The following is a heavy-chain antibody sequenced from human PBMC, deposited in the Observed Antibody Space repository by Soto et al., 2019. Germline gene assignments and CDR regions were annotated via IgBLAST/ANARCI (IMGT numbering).Heavy chain of an antibody. J-gene: IGHJ4*02. CDR2: ISYDGSDK. D-gene: IGHD5-18*01. CDR1: GFTFSHYG. Sequence: QMELVESGGGVVQPGRSLRLSCATSGFTFSHYGMHWVRQAPGKGLEWVAVISYDGSDKYYADSVKGRFAISRDNSKNTLNLQMYSLRVEDTAMYYCVKDRSLGYSYGYTFWGQGTLVTVSS. V-gene: IGHV3-30*18. CDR3: VKDRSLGYSYGYTF.